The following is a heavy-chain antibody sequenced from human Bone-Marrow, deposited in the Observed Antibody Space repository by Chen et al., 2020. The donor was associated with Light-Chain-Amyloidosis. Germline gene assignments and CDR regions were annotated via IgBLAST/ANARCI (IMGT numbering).Heavy chain of an antibody. CDR1: GFTFSSSD. CDR2: IGTIGDT. J-gene: IGHJ2*01. Sequence: EVQLVESGGGLVQPGGSLRLSCAASGFTFSSSDMLWVRQAAGKGLEWVSAIGTIGDTYYPGSVKGRFTISRDDAKNSLYLQMNSLRAEDTGVYYCAREVVDSTSAGWYFDLWGRGTLVTVSS. D-gene: IGHD6-6*01. CDR3: AREVVDSTSAGWYFDL. V-gene: IGHV3-13*01.